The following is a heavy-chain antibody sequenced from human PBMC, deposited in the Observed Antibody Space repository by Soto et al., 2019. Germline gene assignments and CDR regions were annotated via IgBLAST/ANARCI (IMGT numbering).Heavy chain of an antibody. CDR2: IYYSGST. J-gene: IGHJ6*02. CDR1: GGSISIYY. CDR3: ARHAEGDDGPAGGGMDV. V-gene: IGHV4-59*08. Sequence: PSETLSLTCTVSGGSISIYYWSWIRQPPGKGLEWIGCIYYSGSTNYNPSLKSRVTISVDTSKNQFSLKLSSVTAADTAVYYCARHAEGDDGPAGGGMDVWGQGTTVTVSS. D-gene: IGHD1-1*01.